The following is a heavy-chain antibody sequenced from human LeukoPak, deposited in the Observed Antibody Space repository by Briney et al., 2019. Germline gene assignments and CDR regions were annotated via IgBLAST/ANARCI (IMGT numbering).Heavy chain of an antibody. Sequence: GGSLRLSCAASGFTFSSYWMSWVRRAPGKGLEWVANIKQDGSEKYYVDSVKGRFTISRDNAQNSMYLQMNSLRAEDTAVYYCASDLYDSSGYYRPYYYYGMDVWGQGTTVTVSS. CDR1: GFTFSSYW. CDR3: ASDLYDSSGYYRPYYYYGMDV. CDR2: IKQDGSEK. J-gene: IGHJ6*02. D-gene: IGHD3-22*01. V-gene: IGHV3-7*01.